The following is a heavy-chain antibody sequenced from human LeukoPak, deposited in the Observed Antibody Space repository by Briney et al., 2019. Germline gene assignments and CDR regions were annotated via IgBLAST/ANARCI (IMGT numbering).Heavy chain of an antibody. D-gene: IGHD2-2*03. CDR2: IYYSGST. J-gene: IGHJ5*02. CDR3: ASGYCSSTSCLFDP. Sequence: SETLSLTCTVSGGSLSSYYWSWIRQPPGKGLEWIGYIYYSGSTNYNPSLKSRVTISVDTTKNQFSLKLSSVTAADTAVYYCASGYCSSTSCLFDPWGQGTLVTVSS. CDR1: GGSLSSYY. V-gene: IGHV4-59*01.